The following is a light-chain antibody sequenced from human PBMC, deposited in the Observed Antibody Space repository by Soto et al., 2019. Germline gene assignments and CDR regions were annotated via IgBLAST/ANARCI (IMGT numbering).Light chain of an antibody. CDR3: QSYDSSLTGYYV. Sequence: QSVLTQPPSGSGAPGQRVTICCTGSSSNIWAGYDVHWCQHLQVTAPKLLISGNTNRPSGVPYRFSGSKSGTSAYLSITWPQAEDEADYFCQSYDSSLTGYYVFGTRTKVT. CDR2: GNT. J-gene: IGLJ1*01. V-gene: IGLV1-40*01. CDR1: SSNIWAGYD.